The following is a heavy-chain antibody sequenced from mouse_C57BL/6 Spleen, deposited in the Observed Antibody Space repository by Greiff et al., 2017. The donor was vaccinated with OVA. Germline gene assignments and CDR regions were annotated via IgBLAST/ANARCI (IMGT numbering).Heavy chain of an antibody. CDR3: ARDGVYGNYVGYAMDD. Sequence: EVQRVESGGGLVKPGGSLKLSCAASGFTFSSYAMSWVRQTPEKRLEWVATISDGGSYTYYPDNVKGRFTISRDNAKNNLYRQMSHLKSEDTAMYYCARDGVYGNYVGYAMDDWGQGTSVTVSS. V-gene: IGHV5-4*01. J-gene: IGHJ4*01. CDR2: ISDGGSYT. D-gene: IGHD2-1*01. CDR1: GFTFSSYA.